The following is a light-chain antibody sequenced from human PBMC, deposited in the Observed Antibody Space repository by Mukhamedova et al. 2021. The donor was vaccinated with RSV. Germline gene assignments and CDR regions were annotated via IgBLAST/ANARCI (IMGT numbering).Light chain of an antibody. Sequence: YMGKPGQAPALVTYGRNKRPSGIPDRFSGSTSGNTASLTITGAQAEDEADYFCNSRDSSGNRWVFGGGTKLTVL. CDR3: NSRDSSGNRWV. CDR2: GRN. V-gene: IGLV3-19*01. J-gene: IGLJ3*02.